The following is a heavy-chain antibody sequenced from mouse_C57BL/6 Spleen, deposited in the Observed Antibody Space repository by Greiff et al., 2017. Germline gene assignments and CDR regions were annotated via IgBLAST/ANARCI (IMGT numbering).Heavy chain of an antibody. CDR3: ARSATVVATNYYAMDY. CDR1: GYTFTSYW. Sequence: QQSCKASGYTFTSYWMHWVKQRPGRGLEWIGRIDPNSGGTKYNEKFKSKATLTVDKPSSTAYMQLSSLTSEDSAVYYCARSATVVATNYYAMDYWGQGTSVTVSS. J-gene: IGHJ4*01. D-gene: IGHD1-1*01. V-gene: IGHV1-72*01. CDR2: IDPNSGGT.